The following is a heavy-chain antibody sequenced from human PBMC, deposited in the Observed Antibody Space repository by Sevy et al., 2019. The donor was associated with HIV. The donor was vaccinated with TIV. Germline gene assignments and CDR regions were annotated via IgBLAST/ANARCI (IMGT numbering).Heavy chain of an antibody. V-gene: IGHV3-23*01. J-gene: IGHJ4*01. CDR2: ISGSGGST. D-gene: IGHD4-17*01. Sequence: GGSLRLSCAASRFTFSSYAMSWVRQAPGKGLEWVSAISGSGGSTYYSDSVKGRFTISRDNSKNTLYLQMNSLRAEDTAVYYCAKHLILDHYGDILYWGQGTLVTVSS. CDR3: AKHLILDHYGDILY. CDR1: RFTFSSYA.